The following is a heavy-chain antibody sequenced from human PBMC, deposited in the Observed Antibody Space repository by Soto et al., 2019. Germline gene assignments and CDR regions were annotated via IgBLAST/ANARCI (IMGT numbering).Heavy chain of an antibody. Sequence: GGSLRLSCAASGFTFSSYGMHWVRQAPGKGLEWVAVISYDGSNKYYADSVKGRFTISRDNSKNTLYLQMNSLRAEDTAVYYCAKPRSRTVFYYYGMDVWGQGTTVTVSS. CDR3: AKPRSRTVFYYYGMDV. CDR1: GFTFSSYG. J-gene: IGHJ6*02. V-gene: IGHV3-30*18. D-gene: IGHD4-4*01. CDR2: ISYDGSNK.